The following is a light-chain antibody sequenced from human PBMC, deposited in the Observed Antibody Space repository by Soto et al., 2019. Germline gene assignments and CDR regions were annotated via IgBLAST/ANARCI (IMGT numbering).Light chain of an antibody. Sequence: EIVLTQSPDTLSLSPGERATLSCRASQSVTSALVWYQQKLCQAPRLLMYAASSRATGTPARFSGSGSGTDFTLTISSLEPEDFAVYYCQQRSNWPLTFGGGTKVEIK. CDR2: AAS. J-gene: IGKJ4*01. CDR1: QSVTSA. CDR3: QQRSNWPLT. V-gene: IGKV3-11*01.